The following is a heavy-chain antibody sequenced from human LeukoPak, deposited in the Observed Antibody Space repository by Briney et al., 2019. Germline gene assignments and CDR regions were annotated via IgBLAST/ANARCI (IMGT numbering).Heavy chain of an antibody. D-gene: IGHD6-13*01. J-gene: IGHJ4*02. CDR1: GFTLDDYA. V-gene: IGHV3-9*01. CDR3: AKDTGPLYSSSWNHFDY. CDR2: ISWNSGSI. Sequence: PGRSLRLSCAASGFTLDDYAMHWVRQAPGKGLEWVSGISWNSGSIGYADSVKGRFTISRDNAKNSLYLQMNSLRAEDTALYYCAKDTGPLYSSSWNHFDYWGQGTLVTVSS.